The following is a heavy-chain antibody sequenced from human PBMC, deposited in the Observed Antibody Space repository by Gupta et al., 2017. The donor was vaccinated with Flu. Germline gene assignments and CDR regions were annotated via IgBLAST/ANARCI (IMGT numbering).Heavy chain of an antibody. D-gene: IGHD3-3*01. CDR1: GFTFRRFW. Sequence: ELQLVESGRGLVQPGGSLILSCAASGFTFRRFWMHWVRHAPGKGPEWVSRIQEEGSGRGYADSVKGRFTVSRDNANHMLFLEMKGLRVEDTAIYYCARVGFFGFRPPGSDALDMWGQGTMVTVSS. J-gene: IGHJ3*01. CDR2: IQEEGSGR. CDR3: ARVGFFGFRPPGSDALDM. V-gene: IGHV3-74*01.